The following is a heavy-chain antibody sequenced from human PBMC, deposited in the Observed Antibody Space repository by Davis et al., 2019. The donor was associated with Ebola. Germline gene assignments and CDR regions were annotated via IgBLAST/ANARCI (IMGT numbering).Heavy chain of an antibody. D-gene: IGHD5-12*01. J-gene: IGHJ4*02. CDR1: GFIFSDYE. Sequence: GSLRLSCEASGFIFSDYEMNWVRQTPGKGLEWVAFVGNSVDEIHYTASVKGRFIASRDNARHSLFLQMNDLKVEDTGFYYCVPGTWIRGQGMRVTVST. V-gene: IGHV3-48*03. CDR2: VGNSVDEI. CDR3: VPGTWI.